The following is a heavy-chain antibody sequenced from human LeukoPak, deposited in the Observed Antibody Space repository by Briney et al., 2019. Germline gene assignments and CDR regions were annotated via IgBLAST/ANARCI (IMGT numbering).Heavy chain of an antibody. V-gene: IGHV3-30-3*01. CDR2: IAYDATNE. Sequence: GKSLRLSCAASGFTFSKYAMHWVRQAPGKGLEWVAVIAYDATNEYYPYSVKGRFIISRDNSKNTLYLQMNSLRAEDTAVYYCARVLLGDDSSGYYYLNAFDIWGQGTMVTVS. CDR1: GFTFSKYA. J-gene: IGHJ3*02. D-gene: IGHD3-22*01. CDR3: ARVLLGDDSSGYYYLNAFDI.